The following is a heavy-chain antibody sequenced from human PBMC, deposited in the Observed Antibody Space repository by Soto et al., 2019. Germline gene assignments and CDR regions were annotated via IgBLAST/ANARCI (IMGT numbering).Heavy chain of an antibody. J-gene: IGHJ4*02. Sequence: QVQLVQSGAEVKKPGSSVKVSCKASGGTFSSYTIGWVRQAPGQGLEWMGRIIPILGIANYAQKFQGRVTITADKSTSTAYMELSSLRSEDTAVYYCAREESSGCIDYWGQGTLVTVSS. CDR1: GGTFSSYT. V-gene: IGHV1-69*08. CDR2: IIPILGIA. D-gene: IGHD6-19*01. CDR3: AREESSGCIDY.